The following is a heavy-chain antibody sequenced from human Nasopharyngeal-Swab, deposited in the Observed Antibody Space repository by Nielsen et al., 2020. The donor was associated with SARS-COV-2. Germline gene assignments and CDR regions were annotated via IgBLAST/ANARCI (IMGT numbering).Heavy chain of an antibody. V-gene: IGHV3-23*03. D-gene: IGHD3-9*01. CDR2: IYSGGSTT. CDR3: AKWTAVTGYWGFDY. J-gene: IGHJ4*02. Sequence: GESLKISCAASGFTFSRYAMSWVRQAPGKGLEWVSLIYSGGSTTYYGDTVKGRFTISRDNSKNTLYLQMNSLRAEDTALYYCAKWTAVTGYWGFDYWGQGTLVTV. CDR1: GFTFSRYA.